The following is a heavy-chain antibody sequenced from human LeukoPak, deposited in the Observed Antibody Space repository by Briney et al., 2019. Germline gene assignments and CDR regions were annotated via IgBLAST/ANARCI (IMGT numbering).Heavy chain of an antibody. CDR3: ANYDPEGYFDY. D-gene: IGHD3-16*01. J-gene: IGHJ4*02. CDR2: INWNGGST. Sequence: GGSLRLSCAASGFTFDDYGMSWVRQAPGKGLEWVSGINWNGGSTGYADSVKGRFTISRDNAKNSLYLQMNSLRAEDTAVYYCANYDPEGYFDYWGQGTLVTVSS. CDR1: GFTFDDYG. V-gene: IGHV3-20*04.